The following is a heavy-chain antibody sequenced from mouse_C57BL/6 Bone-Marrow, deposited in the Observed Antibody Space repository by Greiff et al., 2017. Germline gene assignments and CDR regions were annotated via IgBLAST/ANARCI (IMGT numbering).Heavy chain of an antibody. Sequence: EVNVVESGGDLVKPGGSLKLSCAASGFTFSSYGMSWVRQTPDKRLEWVATISSGGSYTYYPDSVKGRFTLSRDNAKNTLYLQMCSLKTEDTAMYYCALYDGNWRAVDYWGQGTSVTVSS. D-gene: IGHD2-1*01. V-gene: IGHV5-6*01. CDR1: GFTFSSYG. CDR2: ISSGGSYT. J-gene: IGHJ4*01. CDR3: ALYDGNWRAVDY.